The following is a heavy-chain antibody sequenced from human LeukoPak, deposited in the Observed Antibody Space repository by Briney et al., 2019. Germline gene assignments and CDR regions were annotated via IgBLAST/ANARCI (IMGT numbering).Heavy chain of an antibody. D-gene: IGHD5-12*01. CDR2: INPNSGGT. J-gene: IGHJ4*02. CDR3: ARDPRLFEYSGYGRDFDY. CDR1: GYTFTGYY. V-gene: IGHV1-2*02. Sequence: ASVKVSCKASGYTFTGYYMHWVRQAPEQGLEWMGWINPNSGGTNYAQKFQGRVTMTRDTSISTAYMELSRLRSDDTAVYYCARDPRLFEYSGYGRDFDYWGQGTLVTVSS.